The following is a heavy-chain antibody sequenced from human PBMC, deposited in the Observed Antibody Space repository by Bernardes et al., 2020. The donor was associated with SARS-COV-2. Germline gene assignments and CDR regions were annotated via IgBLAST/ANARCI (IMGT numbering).Heavy chain of an antibody. V-gene: IGHV4-39*02. D-gene: IGHD1-26*01. CDR1: GGSLSSKSYY. CDR2: LSYSGST. J-gene: IGHJ6*02. Sequence: SETLSLTCTVSGGSLSSKSYYWGWIRQPKGKGLEWIGSLSYSGSTYYNPSLKSRVPISVDTSKNQFSLKLSSVTAADTAVYYCARDLLGAIPNPYGMDVWGQGTTGTVS. CDR3: ARDLLGAIPNPYGMDV.